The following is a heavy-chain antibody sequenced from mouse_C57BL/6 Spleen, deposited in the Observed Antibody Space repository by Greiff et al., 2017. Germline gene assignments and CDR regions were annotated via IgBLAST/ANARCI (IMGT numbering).Heavy chain of an antibody. V-gene: IGHV1-4*01. CDR1: GYTFTSYT. D-gene: IGHD1-2*01. Sequence: VKLMESGAELARPGASVKMSCKASGYTFTSYTMHWVKQRPGQGLEWIGYINPSSGYTKYNQKFKDKATLTADKSSSTAYMQLSSLTSEDSAVYYCARSYGQDFDYWGQGTTLTVSS. CDR2: INPSSGYT. J-gene: IGHJ2*01. CDR3: ARSYGQDFDY.